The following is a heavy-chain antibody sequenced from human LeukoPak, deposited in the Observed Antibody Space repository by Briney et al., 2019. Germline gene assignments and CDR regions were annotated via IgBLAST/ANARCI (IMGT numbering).Heavy chain of an antibody. V-gene: IGHV5-51*01. D-gene: IGHD1-26*01. CDR1: GYRFSSYW. Sequence: GESLKISCKGSGYRFSSYWIGWVRQRPGKGLEWMGIIYPGDSDTRYSPSFQGQVTISADKSISAAYLQWSSLKASDTAMYYCARRGATPSSLDYWGQGTLVTVSS. CDR2: IYPGDSDT. CDR3: ARRGATPSSLDY. J-gene: IGHJ4*02.